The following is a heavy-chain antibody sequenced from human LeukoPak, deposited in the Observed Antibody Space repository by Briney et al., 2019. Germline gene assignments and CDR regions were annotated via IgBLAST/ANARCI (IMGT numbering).Heavy chain of an antibody. D-gene: IGHD3/OR15-3a*01. Sequence: GSLRLPCAASGFTFSSYSMNWVRQPPGKGLEWISYITGSLNSIHYADSVKGRFTISRDNAKNSVYLQMKGLRLEDTAVYYCARTGLGLYSFDYWGQGIQVTISS. V-gene: IGHV3-48*01. CDR3: ARTGLGLYSFDY. CDR2: ITGSLNSI. J-gene: IGHJ4*02. CDR1: GFTFSSYS.